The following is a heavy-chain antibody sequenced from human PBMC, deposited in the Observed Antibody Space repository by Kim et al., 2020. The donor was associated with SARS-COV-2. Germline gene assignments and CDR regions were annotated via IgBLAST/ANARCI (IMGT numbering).Heavy chain of an antibody. V-gene: IGHV5-10-1*01. CDR1: GYSFTSYW. CDR3: ARLGDTAMVISSY. CDR2: IDPSDSYT. D-gene: IGHD5-18*01. J-gene: IGHJ4*02. Sequence: GESLKISCKGSGYSFTSYWISWVRQMPGKGLEWMGRIDPSDSYTNYSPSFQGHVTISADKSISTAYLQWSSLKASDTTMYYCARLGDTAMVISSYWGQGTLVTVSS.